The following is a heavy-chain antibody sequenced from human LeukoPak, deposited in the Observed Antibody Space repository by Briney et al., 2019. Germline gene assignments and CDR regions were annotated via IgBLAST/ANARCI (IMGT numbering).Heavy chain of an antibody. V-gene: IGHV4-4*07. Sequence: SETLSLTCTVSGGSISSYYWSWIRQPAGKGLEWIGRIYTSGSTNYNPSLKSRVTMSVDTSKNQFSLKLSSVTAADTAVYYCARDSPYYYDSSGYYERGLFDYWGQGTLVTVSS. D-gene: IGHD3-22*01. J-gene: IGHJ4*02. CDR1: GGSISSYY. CDR2: IYTSGST. CDR3: ARDSPYYYDSSGYYERGLFDY.